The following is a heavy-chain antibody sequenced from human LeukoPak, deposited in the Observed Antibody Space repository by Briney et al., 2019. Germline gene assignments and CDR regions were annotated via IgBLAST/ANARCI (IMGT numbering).Heavy chain of an antibody. CDR3: ARGSLRSPAFDI. Sequence: PGGSLRLSCAASGFTFSSYGMHWVRQAPGKGLEWVAFIRYDGSNKYYADSVKGRFTISRDNSKNSLYLQMNSLRAVDTAVYYCARGSLRSPAFDIWGQGTMVTVSS. D-gene: IGHD3-3*01. J-gene: IGHJ3*02. CDR1: GFTFSSYG. CDR2: IRYDGSNK. V-gene: IGHV3-30*02.